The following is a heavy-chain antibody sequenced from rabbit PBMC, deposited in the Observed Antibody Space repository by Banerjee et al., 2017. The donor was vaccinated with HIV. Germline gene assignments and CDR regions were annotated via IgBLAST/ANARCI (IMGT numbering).Heavy chain of an antibody. CDR1: GFSFSNKYV. Sequence: QEQLEESGGDLVKPGGTLTLTCTASGFSFSNKYVMCWVRQAPGKGLEWIGCITTSSGSTYYASWAKGRFTIAKTSSTTVTLQMTSLTAADTATYFCARGGNLWGQGTLVTVS. V-gene: IGHV1S45*01. CDR2: ITTSSGST. J-gene: IGHJ4*01. CDR3: ARGGNL.